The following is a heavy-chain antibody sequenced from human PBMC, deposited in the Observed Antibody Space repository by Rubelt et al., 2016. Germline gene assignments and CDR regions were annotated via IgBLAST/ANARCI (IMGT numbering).Heavy chain of an antibody. CDR1: GYTFTTYY. CDR2: INPNGGST. D-gene: IGHD6-13*01. CDR3: ARARAAAGRIIDY. J-gene: IGHJ4*02. Sequence: QVQLVQSGAEVKKPGASVMVSCKASGYTFTTYYMHWVRQAPRQGLEWMGIINPNGGSTTYAQNFQGRVTMTRDTSTSTVDMGLRSLRCDDTAVDYCARARAAAGRIIDYWCQGTLVTVSS. V-gene: IGHV1-46*01.